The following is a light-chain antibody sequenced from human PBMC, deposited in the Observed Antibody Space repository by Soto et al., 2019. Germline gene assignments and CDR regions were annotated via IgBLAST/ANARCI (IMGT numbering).Light chain of an antibody. CDR1: NNIVTY. V-gene: IGKV1-39*01. J-gene: IGKJ2*01. CDR2: EAS. Sequence: DIHMAQSPPSLSASVGDRVTITCRASNNIVTYLNWYQQKAGQAPILLIYEASHLQSGVPFRFFASGSGTDFTLTIDNLQHEDSATYYGQKSHSTPPTFGPGTKLQIK. CDR3: QKSHSTPPT.